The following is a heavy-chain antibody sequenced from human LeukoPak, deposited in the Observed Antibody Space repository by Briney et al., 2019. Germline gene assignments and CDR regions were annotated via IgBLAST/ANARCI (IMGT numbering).Heavy chain of an antibody. Sequence: SETLSLTCTVSGNSVSSYHWSWIRQPPGKGLEWIGYIYYSGNTNYNPSLKRRVTISVDTSRNQFALKLTSVTAADTAVYYCARDRRSGALDIWGQGTMVTVSS. J-gene: IGHJ3*02. CDR2: IYYSGNT. CDR3: ARDRRSGALDI. V-gene: IGHV4-59*02. CDR1: GNSVSSYH. D-gene: IGHD1-26*01.